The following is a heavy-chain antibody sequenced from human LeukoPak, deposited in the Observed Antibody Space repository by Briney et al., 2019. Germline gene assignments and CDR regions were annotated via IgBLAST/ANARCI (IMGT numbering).Heavy chain of an antibody. Sequence: ASVKVSCKASGYTFTSYGISWVRQAPGQGLEWMGWISAYNGNTNYAQKLQGRVTMTTDTSTSTAYMELRSLRSDDTAVYYCARENYGASPAPFDYWGQGTLVTVSS. CDR3: ARENYGASPAPFDY. CDR2: ISAYNGNT. J-gene: IGHJ4*02. D-gene: IGHD4-17*01. CDR1: GYTFTSYG. V-gene: IGHV1-18*01.